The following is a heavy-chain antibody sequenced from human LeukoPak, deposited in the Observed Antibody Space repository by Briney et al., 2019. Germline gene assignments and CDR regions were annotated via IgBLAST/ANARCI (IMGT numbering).Heavy chain of an antibody. Sequence: GESLRLSCAASGFAFSTYWMHWVRQAPGKGLVWVSLIKSDGSSTNYADSVKGRFTISRDNAKNTLYLQMNSLRAEDTAVYYCARDVGYQVDYWGQGTLVTVSS. CDR1: GFAFSTYW. CDR3: ARDVGYQVDY. CDR2: IKSDGSST. V-gene: IGHV3-74*01. D-gene: IGHD2-15*01. J-gene: IGHJ4*02.